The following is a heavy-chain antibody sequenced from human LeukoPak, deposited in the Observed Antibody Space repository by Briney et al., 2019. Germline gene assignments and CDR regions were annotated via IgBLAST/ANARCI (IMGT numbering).Heavy chain of an antibody. CDR3: LRSGGY. D-gene: IGHD1-26*01. CDR2: VKPDGSEK. Sequence: PGGSLRLSCAASGFTFNTYWMNWVRQAPGKGLEWVANVKPDGSEKYFVDSVKGRLTISRDNAKNSLYLQMNSLRAEDTAVYYCLRSGGYWGQGTPVTVSS. J-gene: IGHJ4*02. V-gene: IGHV3-7*01. CDR1: GFTFNTYW.